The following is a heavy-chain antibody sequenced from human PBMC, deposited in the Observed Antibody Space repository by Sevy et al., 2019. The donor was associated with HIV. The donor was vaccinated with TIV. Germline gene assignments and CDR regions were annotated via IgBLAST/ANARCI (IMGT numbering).Heavy chain of an antibody. J-gene: IGHJ6*02. V-gene: IGHV1-18*01. Sequence: ASVKVSCKASGYTFTSYGISWVRQAPGQGLEWMGWISAYNGNTNYAQKLQGRVTMTTDTSTSTAYMELRSLRSDDTAVDYCARDPERYCISTSCYNYGMDVWGQGTTVTVSS. D-gene: IGHD2-2*02. CDR3: ARDPERYCISTSCYNYGMDV. CDR1: GYTFTSYG. CDR2: ISAYNGNT.